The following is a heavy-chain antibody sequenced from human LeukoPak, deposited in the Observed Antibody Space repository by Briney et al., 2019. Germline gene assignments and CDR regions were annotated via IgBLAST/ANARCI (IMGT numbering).Heavy chain of an antibody. Sequence: GGSLRLSCAASGFTFSSEWMHWVRQVPGKGLVWVSHISSEGRSTSYADSVKGRFTISRDNAKNTLYLQMNSLRVEDTAVYYCVRGGRWLLSSFDYWGQGNLVTVSS. CDR3: VRGGRWLLSSFDY. V-gene: IGHV3-74*01. CDR1: GFTFSSEW. CDR2: ISSEGRST. D-gene: IGHD5-24*01. J-gene: IGHJ4*02.